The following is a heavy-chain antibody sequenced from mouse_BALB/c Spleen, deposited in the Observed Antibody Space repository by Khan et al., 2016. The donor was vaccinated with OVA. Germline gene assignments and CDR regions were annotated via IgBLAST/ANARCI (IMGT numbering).Heavy chain of an antibody. CDR3: ARRGTSSWFTY. Sequence: VQLQQSGPELMKPGASVKISCKASGYSFTTYYIHWVKQSLGKSLEWIGYIDPFNGSTTYNQKFKGKATLTVDKSSSTAYMHLSSLTSEDSAVYYCARRGTSSWFTYWGQGTLVTVSA. CDR2: IDPFNGST. D-gene: IGHD1-1*01. CDR1: GYSFTTYY. J-gene: IGHJ3*01. V-gene: IGHV1S135*01.